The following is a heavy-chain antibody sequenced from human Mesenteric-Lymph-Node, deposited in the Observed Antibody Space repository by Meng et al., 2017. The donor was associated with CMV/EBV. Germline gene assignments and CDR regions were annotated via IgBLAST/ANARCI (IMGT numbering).Heavy chain of an antibody. CDR1: GFPVSTNY. J-gene: IGHJ4*02. D-gene: IGHD3-22*01. CDR3: ARAESDYYDSSGYYRN. V-gene: IGHV3-53*04. CDR2: IYSDGST. Sequence: SGFPVSTNYSGRVRQAPGKGLEWVSVIYSDGSTYYADSVKGRFTISRHNSKNTLYLQMNSLRAEDTAVYYCARAESDYYDSSGYYRNWGQGTLVTVSS.